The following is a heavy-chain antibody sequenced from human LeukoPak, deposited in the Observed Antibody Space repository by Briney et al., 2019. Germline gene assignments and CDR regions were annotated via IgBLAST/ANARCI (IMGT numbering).Heavy chain of an antibody. CDR2: IYYSGST. D-gene: IGHD3-22*01. V-gene: IGHV4-59*08. J-gene: IGHJ3*02. Sequence: PSETLSLTCTVSGGSISSYYWSWIRQPPGKGLEWIGYIYYSGSTNYNPSLKSRVTISVDTSKNQFSLKLSSVTAADTAVYYRARHRLRSAYYYDSSGFDAFDIWGQGTMVTVSS. CDR3: ARHRLRSAYYYDSSGFDAFDI. CDR1: GGSISSYY.